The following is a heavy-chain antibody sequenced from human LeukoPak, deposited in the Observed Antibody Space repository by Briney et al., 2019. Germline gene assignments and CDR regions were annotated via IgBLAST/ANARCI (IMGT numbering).Heavy chain of an antibody. CDR1: GFTFSNFC. CDR3: ASRYGSGSNNWLDP. V-gene: IGHV3-23*01. D-gene: IGHD3-10*01. J-gene: IGHJ5*02. Sequence: PGGSLSLSCLASGFTFSNFCMSCVRHTAGKGLGWVSAISESGDATFYADSVQGRFTISRDNFKNTLYLQMNSLRAEDTAVYYCASRYGSGSNNWLDPWGQGTLVTVSS. CDR2: ISESGDAT.